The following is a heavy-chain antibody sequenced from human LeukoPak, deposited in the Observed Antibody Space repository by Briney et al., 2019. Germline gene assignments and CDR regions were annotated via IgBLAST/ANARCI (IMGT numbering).Heavy chain of an antibody. CDR3: ARGSKIQLWLFDRDYSRHGSDY. V-gene: IGHV1-69*13. CDR2: IIPIFGTA. D-gene: IGHD5-18*01. CDR1: GGTFSSYA. J-gene: IGHJ4*02. Sequence: SVKVSCKASGGTFSSYAISWVRQAPGQGLEWMGGIIPIFGTANYAQKFQGRVTITADESTSTAYMELSSLRSEDTAVYYCARGSKIQLWLFDRDYSRHGSDYWGQGTLVTVSS.